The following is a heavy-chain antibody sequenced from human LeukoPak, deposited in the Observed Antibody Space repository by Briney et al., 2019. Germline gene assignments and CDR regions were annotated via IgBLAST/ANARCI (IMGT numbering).Heavy chain of an antibody. CDR3: AREGVHSADPTDFYYYFYYMDV. CDR1: GYIFSGFY. D-gene: IGHD3/OR15-3a*01. V-gene: IGHV1-2*02. CDR2: INPTSGGT. Sequence: ASVKVSCKASGYIFSGFYIHWVRQAPGQGLEWMGWINPTSGGTNYAQKFQGRVTMTRDTSISTAYMELSGLTSDDTAVYYCAREGVHSADPTDFYYYFYYMDVWGKGTTVTVSS. J-gene: IGHJ6*03.